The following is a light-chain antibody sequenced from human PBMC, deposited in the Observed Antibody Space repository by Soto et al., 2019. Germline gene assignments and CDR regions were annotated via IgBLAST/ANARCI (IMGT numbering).Light chain of an antibody. J-gene: IGLJ3*02. V-gene: IGLV1-44*01. CDR3: AAWDDSLNGWV. CDR2: SNT. CDR1: SSNIGSNT. Sequence: QSVLTQPPSASGTPGPRVTISCSGSSSNIGSNTVYWYQQLPGTAPKLLIYSNTPRPSGVPDRFSGSKSGPSASLAISGLQSEDEADYYCAAWDDSLNGWVFGGGTKLTV.